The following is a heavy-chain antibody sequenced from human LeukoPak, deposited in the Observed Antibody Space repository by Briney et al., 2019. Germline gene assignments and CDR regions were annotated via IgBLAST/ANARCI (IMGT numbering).Heavy chain of an antibody. Sequence: GRSLRLSCAASGFTFSSYGIHWVRQAPGKGLEWVANIKQDGSEKYYVDSVKGRFTISRDNAKNSLYLQMNSLRAEDTAVYYCARDAGIDYWGQGTLVTVSS. D-gene: IGHD6-13*01. CDR3: ARDAGIDY. CDR2: IKQDGSEK. CDR1: GFTFSSYG. V-gene: IGHV3-7*04. J-gene: IGHJ4*02.